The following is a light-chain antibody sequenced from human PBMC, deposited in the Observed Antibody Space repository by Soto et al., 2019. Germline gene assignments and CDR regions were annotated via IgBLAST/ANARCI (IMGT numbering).Light chain of an antibody. J-gene: IGKJ5*01. CDR1: QSVSNN. V-gene: IGKV3-15*01. CDR3: QHYDNGSPIT. Sequence: EIVMTQSPATLSVSPEEGATLSCRASQSVSNNFAWYQQKPGQAPRLLIYGAATRATGVPGRFRGHGAGTEFTLTISSLQSEDFAVYYCQHYDNGSPIT. CDR2: GAA.